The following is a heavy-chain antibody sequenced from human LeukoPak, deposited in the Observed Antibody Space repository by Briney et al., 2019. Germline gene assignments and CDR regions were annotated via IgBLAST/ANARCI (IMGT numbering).Heavy chain of an antibody. V-gene: IGHV3-11*01. CDR3: ARDIAYYYGSGSYYKRPKAEYYYYYGMDV. CDR1: GFTFSDYY. CDR2: ISSSGSTI. Sequence: GGSLRLSCAASGFTFSDYYMSWIRQAPGKGLEWVSYISSSGSTIYYADSVKGRFTISRDNAKNSLYLQMNSRRAEDTAVYHCARDIAYYYGSGSYYKRPKAEYYYYYGMDVWGQGTTVTVSS. D-gene: IGHD3-10*01. J-gene: IGHJ6*02.